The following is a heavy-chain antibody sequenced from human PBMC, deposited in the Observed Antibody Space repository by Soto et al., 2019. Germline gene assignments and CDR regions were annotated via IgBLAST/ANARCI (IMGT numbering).Heavy chain of an antibody. CDR2: IRNKADSYAT. V-gene: IGHV3-73*02. CDR3: TRLDDGFKV. J-gene: IGHJ3*01. CDR1: GFTFSGSA. Sequence: EVQLVESGGGLVQPGGSLKLSFVAAGFTFSGSAMYWVRQASGRGLEWVGRIRNKADSYATAYAASVKDQFTISRDDSENTTYLQMNSPKTEDTATYYCTRLDDGFKVWGQGTRVTVSS.